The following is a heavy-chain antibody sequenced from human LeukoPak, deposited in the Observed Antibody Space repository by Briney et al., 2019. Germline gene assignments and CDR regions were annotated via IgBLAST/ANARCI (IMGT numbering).Heavy chain of an antibody. D-gene: IGHD6-19*01. Sequence: GGSLRLSCAASGFTFNTFAMNWVRQVPGKGLEWVSGIGASGSNTYYADSVKGRFTISRDNSKNALYLQMSSLRAEDTAVYYCAKRLTVVGTSPWTDWGQGTLVTVSS. CDR1: GFTFNTFA. CDR2: IGASGSNT. CDR3: AKRLTVVGTSPWTD. J-gene: IGHJ4*02. V-gene: IGHV3-23*01.